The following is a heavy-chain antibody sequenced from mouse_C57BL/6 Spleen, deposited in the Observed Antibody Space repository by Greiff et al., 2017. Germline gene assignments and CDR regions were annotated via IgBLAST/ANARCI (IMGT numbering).Heavy chain of an antibody. J-gene: IGHJ3*01. V-gene: IGHV1-50*01. CDR3: AVQFAY. CDR1: GYTFTSYW. Sequence: QVQLKESGAELVKPGASVKLSCKASGYTFTSYWMQWVKQRPGQGLEWIGEIDPSDSYTNYNQKFKGKATLTVDTSSSTAYMQLSSLTSEDSAVYYCAVQFAYWGQGTLVTVSA. CDR2: IDPSDSYT.